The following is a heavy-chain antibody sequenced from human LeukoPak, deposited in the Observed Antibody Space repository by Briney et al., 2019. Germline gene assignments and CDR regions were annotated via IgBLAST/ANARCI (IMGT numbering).Heavy chain of an antibody. CDR1: GGSFSGYY. V-gene: IGHV4-34*01. J-gene: IGHJ4*02. D-gene: IGHD3-3*01. Sequence: SETLSLTCAVYGGSFSGYYRSWIRQPPEKGLEWIGEINHSGSTNYNPSLKSRVTISVDTSKNQFSLKLSSVTAADTAVYYCARVVRDGITISFDYWGQGTLVTVSS. CDR3: ARVVRDGITISFDY. CDR2: INHSGST.